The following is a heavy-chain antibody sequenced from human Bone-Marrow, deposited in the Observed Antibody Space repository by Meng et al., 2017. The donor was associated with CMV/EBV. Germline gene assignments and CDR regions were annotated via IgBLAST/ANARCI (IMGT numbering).Heavy chain of an antibody. D-gene: IGHD6-6*01. Sequence: ASVKVSCKASGYTFTSYYIHWVRQAPGQGLEWMGIINPSGGSTSYAQKFQGRVTMTRDTSTSTVYMELSSLRSDDTAVYYCARDPTKYSSSTQYAIYYYYYYGMDVWGQGTTVTVSS. CDR1: GYTFTSYY. CDR3: ARDPTKYSSSTQYAIYYYYYYGMDV. V-gene: IGHV1-46*01. J-gene: IGHJ6*01. CDR2: INPSGGST.